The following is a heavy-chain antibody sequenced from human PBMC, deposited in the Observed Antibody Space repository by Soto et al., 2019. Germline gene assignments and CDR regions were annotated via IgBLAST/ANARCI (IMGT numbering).Heavy chain of an antibody. CDR1: GFTFSSYA. D-gene: IGHD6-13*01. CDR2: ISYDGSNK. J-gene: IGHJ5*02. Sequence: QVQLVESGGGVVQPGRSLRLSCAASGFTFSSYAMHWVRQAPGKGLEWVAVISYDGSNKYYADSVKGRFTISRDNSKNTLYPQMNSLRAEDTAVYYCAREGELAAADFDPWGQGTLVTVSS. CDR3: AREGELAAADFDP. V-gene: IGHV3-30-3*01.